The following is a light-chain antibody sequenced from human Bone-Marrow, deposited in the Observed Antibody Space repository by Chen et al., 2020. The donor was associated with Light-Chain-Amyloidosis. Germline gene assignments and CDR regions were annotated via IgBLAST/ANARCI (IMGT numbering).Light chain of an antibody. CDR1: QSISSW. CDR2: MAS. Sequence: DIQMPQSPSILSASVGDRVTITCRASQSISSWLAWYQQKPGKAPNLLISMASSLESGVPSRFSGSGSGTEFTLTISSLQPDDFATYYCQQYHVYSTFGQGTKVEIK. V-gene: IGKV1-5*03. J-gene: IGKJ1*01. CDR3: QQYHVYST.